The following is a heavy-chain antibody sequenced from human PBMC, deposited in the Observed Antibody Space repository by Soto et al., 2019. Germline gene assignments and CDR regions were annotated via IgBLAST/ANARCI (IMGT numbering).Heavy chain of an antibody. CDR2: IYPADSDV. CDR1: GYSFTSYW. Sequence: PGESLKSSCKGSGYSFTSYWIAWVRQVPGKGLEWMGIIYPADSDVRHSPSFQGQVTISVDKSLSTAYLQWSSLKASDTAMYYCARQDCSGGSCYSSRHYYYGMDVWGQGTTVTVSS. V-gene: IGHV5-51*01. CDR3: ARQDCSGGSCYSSRHYYYGMDV. D-gene: IGHD2-15*01. J-gene: IGHJ6*02.